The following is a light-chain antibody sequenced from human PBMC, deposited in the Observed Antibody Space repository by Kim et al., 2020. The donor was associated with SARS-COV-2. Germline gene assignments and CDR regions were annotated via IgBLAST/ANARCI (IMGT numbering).Light chain of an antibody. Sequence: VAFGQTVRITCQGDSLRSYYATWYQQKPGQAPKVVIYGKDNRPSGIPDRFSGSSSGNTAYLTITGTQAGDEADYYCNSRDSNDNVVFGGGTKVTVL. CDR2: GKD. J-gene: IGLJ2*01. CDR1: SLRSYY. CDR3: NSRDSNDNVV. V-gene: IGLV3-19*01.